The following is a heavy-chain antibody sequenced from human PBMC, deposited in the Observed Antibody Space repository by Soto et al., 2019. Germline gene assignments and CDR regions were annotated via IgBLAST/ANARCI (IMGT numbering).Heavy chain of an antibody. CDR3: AKSRDSPMIVVVVTFDAFDI. D-gene: IGHD3-22*01. J-gene: IGHJ3*02. V-gene: IGHV3-23*01. CDR2: ITASGHNT. CDR1: GFTFSSYD. Sequence: VGSLRLSCGGSGFTFSSYDMSWVRQAPGKGLEWVSTITASGHNTYYADSVKGRFTISRDNSKNSLYLQMNSLRAEDTAIYYCAKSRDSPMIVVVVTFDAFDIWGQGTMVTVSS.